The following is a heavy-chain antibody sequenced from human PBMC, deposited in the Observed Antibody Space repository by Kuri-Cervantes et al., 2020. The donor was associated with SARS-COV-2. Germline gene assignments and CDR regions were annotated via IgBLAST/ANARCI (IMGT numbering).Heavy chain of an antibody. CDR1: GFTFTNYA. CDR3: AKFRYSGSYYDFDY. D-gene: IGHD1-26*01. V-gene: IGHV3-23*01. Sequence: GESLKISCAASGFTFTNYAMSWVRQAPGKGLEWGTAISGTGSTTYYADSVRGRFTISRDNSKNTLYLQMSSLRAEDTALYYCAKFRYSGSYYDFDYWGQGTLVTVSS. J-gene: IGHJ4*02. CDR2: ISGTGSTT.